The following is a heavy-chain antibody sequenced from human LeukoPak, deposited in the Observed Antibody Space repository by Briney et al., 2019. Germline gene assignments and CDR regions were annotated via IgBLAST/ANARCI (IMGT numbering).Heavy chain of an antibody. CDR3: AKDSGSGWCFQSYYYYYGMDV. D-gene: IGHD6-19*01. Sequence: GGSLRLSCAASGFTFSSYAMSWVRQAPGKGLEWVSAISGSGGSTYYADSVKGRFTISRDNSKNTLYLQMNSLRAEDTAVYYCAKDSGSGWCFQSYYYYYGMDVWGQGTTVTVSS. CDR1: GFTFSSYA. J-gene: IGHJ6*02. V-gene: IGHV3-23*01. CDR2: ISGSGGST.